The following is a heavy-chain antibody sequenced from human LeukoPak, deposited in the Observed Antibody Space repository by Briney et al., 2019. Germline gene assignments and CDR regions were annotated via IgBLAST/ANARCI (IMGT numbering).Heavy chain of an antibody. CDR3: AREIAAAGIDY. Sequence: PAETLSLTCAVSGGSISSGGYSWRWIRQPPGKGLEWIGYIYHSGSTYYNPSLKSRVTISVDRSKNQFSLKLSSVTAADTAVYYCAREIAAAGIDYWGQGTLVTVSS. J-gene: IGHJ4*02. D-gene: IGHD6-13*01. CDR2: IYHSGST. V-gene: IGHV4-30-2*01. CDR1: GGSISSGGYS.